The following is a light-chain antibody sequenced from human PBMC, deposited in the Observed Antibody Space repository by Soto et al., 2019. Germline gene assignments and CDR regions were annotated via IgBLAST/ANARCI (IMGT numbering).Light chain of an antibody. V-gene: IGKV1-5*03. CDR3: QHYNSYSEA. CDR1: QSISSW. CDR2: KAS. Sequence: DIQVTQSLSTVSAYEGDRVTITCRASQSISSWLAWYQQKPGKAPKVLIYKASSLESGVASRFSGSGSGTEFTLTISSLQPDDFATYYCQHYNSYSEAFGQGTKVDI. J-gene: IGKJ1*01.